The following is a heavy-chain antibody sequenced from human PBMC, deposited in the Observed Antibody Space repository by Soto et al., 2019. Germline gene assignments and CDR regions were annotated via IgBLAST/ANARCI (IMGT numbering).Heavy chain of an antibody. V-gene: IGHV3-7*04. Sequence: EVQLVESGGGLVQPGGSLRLSCVASGFIFSNYWMHWVRQTPDKGLEWVANIKQDGSEKYYVDSVNGRFTISRDNAKNSLFLQMNNLRAEYTAVYYWARGGTIREGLTDHWGQGTLVTVSS. CDR3: ARGGTIREGLTDH. J-gene: IGHJ5*02. CDR1: GFIFSNYW. CDR2: IKQDGSEK. D-gene: IGHD3-16*01.